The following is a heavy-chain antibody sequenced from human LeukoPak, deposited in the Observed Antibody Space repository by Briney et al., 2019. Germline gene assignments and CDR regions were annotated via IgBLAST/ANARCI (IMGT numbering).Heavy chain of an antibody. V-gene: IGHV4-30-2*01. CDR1: GGSISSGDYS. CDR2: IYHTGIT. Sequence: SQTLSLTCGVSGGSISSGDYSCSWIRQPPGKGLEWIGYIYHTGITYYNPSLKTRVTISVDRSKNQFSLKLNSVTAADTAVYYCARGQKTASYSYTPFDYWGQGTLVTVSS. D-gene: IGHD1-26*01. CDR3: ARGQKTASYSYTPFDY. J-gene: IGHJ4*02.